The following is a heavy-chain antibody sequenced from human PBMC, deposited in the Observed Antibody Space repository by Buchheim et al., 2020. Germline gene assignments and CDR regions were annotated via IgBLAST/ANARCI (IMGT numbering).Heavy chain of an antibody. CDR3: AKEGDSSGHCGAFDI. D-gene: IGHD3-22*01. CDR2: ISYDGKGK. Sequence: QVQLVESGGGVVQPGGSLTLSCAASQFSFSSYPLHWVRQAPDKGLEWVAVISYDGKGKYYFDSVKGRFTISRDNSKNTLFLQLNSLRVEDTAVYYCAKEGDSSGHCGAFDIWGQGT. V-gene: IGHV3-30-3*02. CDR1: QFSFSSYP. J-gene: IGHJ3*02.